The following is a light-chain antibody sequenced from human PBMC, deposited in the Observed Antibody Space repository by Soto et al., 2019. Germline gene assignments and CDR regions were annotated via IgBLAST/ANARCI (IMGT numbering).Light chain of an antibody. Sequence: IQMTQSPSSLSASVGDRVTITCQASQDISNYLNWYQQKPGKAPKLLIYDASYLETGVPSRFSGSGSGTDFTLTISSLHPEDIATYYCQQYDNLPLTFGPGTKVDIK. CDR3: QQYDNLPLT. CDR1: QDISNY. J-gene: IGKJ3*01. CDR2: DAS. V-gene: IGKV1-33*01.